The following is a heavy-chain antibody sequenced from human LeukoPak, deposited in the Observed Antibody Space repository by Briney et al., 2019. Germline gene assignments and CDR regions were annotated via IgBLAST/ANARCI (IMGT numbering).Heavy chain of an antibody. CDR2: IIPIFGTA. CDR3: ARGGLSRSPSIDY. D-gene: IGHD1-26*01. CDR1: GGTFSSYA. J-gene: IGHJ4*02. V-gene: IGHV1-69*05. Sequence: ASVKVSCKASGGTFSSYAISWVRQAPGQGLEWMGRIIPIFGTANYAQQLRGRVTMTTDTSTSTVYMELRSLRSDDTAVYFCARGGLSRSPSIDYWGQGTLVTVFS.